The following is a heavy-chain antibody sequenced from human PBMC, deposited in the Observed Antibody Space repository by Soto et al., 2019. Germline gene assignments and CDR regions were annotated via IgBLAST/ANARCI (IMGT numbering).Heavy chain of an antibody. CDR3: ARDRLGWWEPDAFDI. J-gene: IGHJ3*02. CDR1: GYTFTSYG. D-gene: IGHD1-26*01. V-gene: IGHV1-18*01. Sequence: QVQLVQSGAEVKKPGASVKVSCKASGYTFTSYGISWVRQALGQGLEWMGWISAYNGNTNYGQKLQGRVTMTTDTSTITAYMELRSLRSDDTAVYYCARDRLGWWEPDAFDIWGQGTMVTVSS. CDR2: ISAYNGNT.